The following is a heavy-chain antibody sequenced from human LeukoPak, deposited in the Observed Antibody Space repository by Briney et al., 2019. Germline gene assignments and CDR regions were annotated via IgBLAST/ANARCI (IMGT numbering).Heavy chain of an antibody. J-gene: IGHJ4*02. CDR2: INHSGST. D-gene: IGHD3-10*01. V-gene: IGHV4-34*01. Sequence: SETLSLTCAVYGGSLSGYYWSWIRQPPGKGLEWIGEINHSGSTNYNPSLKSRVTISVDTSKNQFSLKLSSVTAADTAVYYCARAGYYYGSGSYYNGVDYWGQGTLVTVSS. CDR1: GGSLSGYY. CDR3: ARAGYYYGSGSYYNGVDY.